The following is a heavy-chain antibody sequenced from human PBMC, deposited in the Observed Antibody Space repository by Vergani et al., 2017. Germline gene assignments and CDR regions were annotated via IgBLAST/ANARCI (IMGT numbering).Heavy chain of an antibody. CDR2: IYPGDSDT. D-gene: IGHD5-12*01. Sequence: EVQLVQSGAEVKKPGESLKISCKGSGYSFTSYWIGWVRQMTGKGLEWMGIIYPGDSDTRYSPSFQGQFTISADKSISTAYLQWSSLKASDTAMYYCGRHTIGWISPFDPWGQGTLVTVSS. V-gene: IGHV5-51*01. CDR3: GRHTIGWISPFDP. J-gene: IGHJ5*02. CDR1: GYSFTSYW.